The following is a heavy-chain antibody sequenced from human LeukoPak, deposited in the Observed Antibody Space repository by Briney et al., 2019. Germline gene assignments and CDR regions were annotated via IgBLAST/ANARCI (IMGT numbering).Heavy chain of an antibody. D-gene: IGHD3-16*01. Sequence: GGSLRLSCAASGFTFSTYWMTWVRQAPGKGLEWVANMKGDGSEIHYADSVKGRFTISRDNRKNSLYLQMNSLRAEDTALYYCARPAYTAAYDLWGQGTLVTVSS. CDR3: ARPAYTAAYDL. J-gene: IGHJ4*02. CDR1: GFTFSTYW. CDR2: MKGDGSEI. V-gene: IGHV3-7*01.